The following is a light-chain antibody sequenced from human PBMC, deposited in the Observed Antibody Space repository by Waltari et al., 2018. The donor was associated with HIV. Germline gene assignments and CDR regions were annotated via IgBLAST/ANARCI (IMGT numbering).Light chain of an antibody. Sequence: QSVLTQPPSASGTPGQRVTISCSGSSSNIGSNTVNWYQQHPGTAPKLLIYSNNPRPSGVPDRFSGSKSGTSASLAISGLQSEDEADYYCAAWDDSLNGYVFGSGTKVTVL. CDR2: SNN. CDR1: SSNIGSNT. J-gene: IGLJ1*01. CDR3: AAWDDSLNGYV. V-gene: IGLV1-44*01.